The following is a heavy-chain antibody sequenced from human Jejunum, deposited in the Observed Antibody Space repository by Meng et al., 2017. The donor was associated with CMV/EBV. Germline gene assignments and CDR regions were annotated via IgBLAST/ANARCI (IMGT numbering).Heavy chain of an antibody. D-gene: IGHD1-26*01. CDR3: AKDRHSGSFYGYFDR. CDR2: IADDGTNP. CDR1: GFIFSNFA. Sequence: QVQRVESGGGGVQPGTSLRLYCEGSGFIFSNFAMHWVRQAPGKGLEWVAEIADDGTNPHYADSVKGRFTISKDNFNNVVYLQMSSMKTEDTAIYYCAKDRHSGSFYGYFDRWGQGTLVTVSS. V-gene: IGHV3-30-3*01. J-gene: IGHJ4*02.